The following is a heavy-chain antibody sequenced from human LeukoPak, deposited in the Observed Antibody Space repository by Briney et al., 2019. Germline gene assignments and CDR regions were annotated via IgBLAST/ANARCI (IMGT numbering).Heavy chain of an antibody. V-gene: IGHV3-33*08. CDR2: IWYDGSNK. CDR1: GFTFNSYG. CDR3: ARDKYSGYDLDY. J-gene: IGHJ4*02. D-gene: IGHD5-12*01. Sequence: GGSLRLSCAASGFTFNSYGMHWVRQAPGKGLEWVAVIWYDGSNKYYADSVKGRFTISRDNSKNTLYLQMNSLRAEDTAVYYCARDKYSGYDLDYWGQGTLVTVSS.